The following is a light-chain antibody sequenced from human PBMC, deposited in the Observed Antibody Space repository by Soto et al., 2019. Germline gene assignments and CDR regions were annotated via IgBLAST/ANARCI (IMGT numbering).Light chain of an antibody. J-gene: IGKJ1*01. V-gene: IGKV1-5*03. CDR3: QQYNSYPWT. CDR2: KAS. Sequence: DIQMTQSPSTLSASVGDRVTITCRASQSISSWLAWYQQKPGKAPKLLIYKASSVESGVPSRFRGSGAGTAFTLSISSLQPDDFATYYCQQYNSYPWTFGQGTKVEIK. CDR1: QSISSW.